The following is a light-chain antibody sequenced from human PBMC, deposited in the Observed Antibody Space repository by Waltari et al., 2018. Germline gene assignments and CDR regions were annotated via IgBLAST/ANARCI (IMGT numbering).Light chain of an antibody. CDR1: QSISSY. CDR3: QQYNLWPWT. V-gene: IGKV1-39*01. J-gene: IGKJ1*01. Sequence: DIQMTQSPSSLSTSVGDRVTITCRASQSISSYLNWYQQKPGKAPKLLIYAASSLQSGVPSRFSGSGSGTDFTLTISSLQREDFAIYYCQQYNLWPWTFDQGTKVDIK. CDR2: AAS.